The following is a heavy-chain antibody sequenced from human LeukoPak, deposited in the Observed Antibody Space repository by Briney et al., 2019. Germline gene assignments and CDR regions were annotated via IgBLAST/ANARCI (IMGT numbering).Heavy chain of an antibody. D-gene: IGHD6-13*01. Sequence: SETLSLTCAVSVGSFSGYYWSWIRQPPGKGLEWIGEINHSGSTNYNPSLKSRVTISGDTSKNQFSLRLSSVTAADTAVYYCARGESWQQLATTRWFDPWGQGTLVTVSS. CDR3: ARGESWQQLATTRWFDP. J-gene: IGHJ5*02. CDR2: INHSGST. V-gene: IGHV4-34*01. CDR1: VGSFSGYY.